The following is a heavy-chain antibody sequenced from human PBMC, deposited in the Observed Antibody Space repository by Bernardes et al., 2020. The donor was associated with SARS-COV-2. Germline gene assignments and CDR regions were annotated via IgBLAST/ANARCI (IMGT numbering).Heavy chain of an antibody. CDR3: ARGSGWFPFFDY. Sequence: GGSLRLSCATSGFTISSYAMTWVRQAPGKGLEWVSTISGSGGSTYYADSVKGRFTISRDNSKNTLYLQMNSLRAEDTAVYYCARGSGWFPFFDYWGQGTLVTGSS. CDR2: ISGSGGST. CDR1: GFTISSYA. V-gene: IGHV3-23*01. D-gene: IGHD6-19*01. J-gene: IGHJ4*02.